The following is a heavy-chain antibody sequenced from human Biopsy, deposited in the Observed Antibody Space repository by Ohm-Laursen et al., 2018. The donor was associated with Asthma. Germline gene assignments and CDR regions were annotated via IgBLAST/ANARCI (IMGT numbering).Heavy chain of an antibody. CDR2: IYHSGST. V-gene: IGHV4-30-2*01. D-gene: IGHD5-24*01. CDR3: ARVKDGYNFDY. CDR1: GGSISSGGYS. J-gene: IGHJ4*02. Sequence: LQTLSLTCVVSGGSISSGGYSWSWIRQPPGKGLEWIGYIYHSGSTYYNPSLKSRVTISVDRSKNQFSLKLSSVTAADTAVYYCARVKDGYNFDYWGQGTLVTVSS.